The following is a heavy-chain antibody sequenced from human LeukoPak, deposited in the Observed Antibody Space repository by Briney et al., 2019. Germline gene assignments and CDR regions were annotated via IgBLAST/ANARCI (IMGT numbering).Heavy chain of an antibody. CDR2: ISNDGSNK. V-gene: IGHV3-30*03. D-gene: IGHD3-16*02. CDR3: ATRGIWGSYRYFDN. CDR1: GFTFRSYA. Sequence: GGPLRLSCAASGFTFRSYAMHWVRQAPGKGLEWVAVISNDGSNKYYADSVKGRFIISRDNSKNTLYLQMNSLRVDDTAVYYCATRGIWGSYRYFDNWGQGTLVTVSS. J-gene: IGHJ4*02.